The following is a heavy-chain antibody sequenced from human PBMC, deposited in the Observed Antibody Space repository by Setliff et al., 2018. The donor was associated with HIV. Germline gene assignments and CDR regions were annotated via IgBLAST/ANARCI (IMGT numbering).Heavy chain of an antibody. CDR3: ASEKKAWSVSDSFYEY. D-gene: IGHD3-3*01. Sequence: SETLSLTCTVSGLSMSYNYWTWIRQSPGKGLEWIGYVHYSGSTRYNPSLKSRVTISVDTSKKKFSLKLTSMTATDTSVYYCASEKKAWSVSDSFYEYWGQGVPVTVSS. V-gene: IGHV4-59*01. J-gene: IGHJ4*02. CDR1: GLSMSYNY. CDR2: VHYSGST.